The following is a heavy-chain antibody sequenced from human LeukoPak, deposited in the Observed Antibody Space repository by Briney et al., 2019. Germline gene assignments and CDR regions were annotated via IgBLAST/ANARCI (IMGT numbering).Heavy chain of an antibody. Sequence: PSETLSLTCAVYGGSFSGYYWSWIRQPPEKGLEWIGEINHSGSTNYNPSLESRVTISVDTSKNQFSLKLSSVTAADTAVYYCARHSGYYYARDAFDIWGQGTLVTVSS. V-gene: IGHV4-34*01. J-gene: IGHJ3*02. CDR2: INHSGST. CDR3: ARHSGYYYARDAFDI. CDR1: GGSFSGYY. D-gene: IGHD3-22*01.